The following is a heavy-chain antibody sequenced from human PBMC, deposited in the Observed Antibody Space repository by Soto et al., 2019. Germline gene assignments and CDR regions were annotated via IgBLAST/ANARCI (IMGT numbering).Heavy chain of an antibody. Sequence: PSETLSLTCAVSGGSISGSYYYWGWLRQSPGKGPEWIGSVFYTGFTSYNPSLESRVSVSVDTSKNQFSLKLNSVTAADTAVYYCARTYYDFWSGHDAFDIWGQGTMVTVSS. CDR2: VFYTGFT. D-gene: IGHD3-3*01. V-gene: IGHV4-39*07. CDR3: ARTYYDFWSGHDAFDI. J-gene: IGHJ3*02. CDR1: GGSISGSYYY.